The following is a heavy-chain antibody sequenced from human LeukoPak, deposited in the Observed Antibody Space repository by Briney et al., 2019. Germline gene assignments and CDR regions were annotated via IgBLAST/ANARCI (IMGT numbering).Heavy chain of an antibody. J-gene: IGHJ4*02. CDR1: GFTFSSYS. CDR3: AKDPKYYYDSSGYYL. Sequence: GGSLTLSCAASGFTFSSYSMNWVRQAPGKGLEWVSAISGSGGSTYYADSVKGRFTISRDNSKNTLYLQMNSLRAEDTAVYYCAKDPKYYYDSSGYYLGGQGTLVTVSS. CDR2: ISGSGGST. V-gene: IGHV3-23*01. D-gene: IGHD3-22*01.